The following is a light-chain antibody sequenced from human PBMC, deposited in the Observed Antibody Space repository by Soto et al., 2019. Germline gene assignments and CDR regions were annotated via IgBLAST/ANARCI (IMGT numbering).Light chain of an antibody. CDR3: QQANSLPLT. CDR1: RGLTNY. CDR2: AAS. J-gene: IGKJ4*01. V-gene: IGKV1-12*01. Sequence: DIQMTQSPSSVSASVGDRVTISCRASRGLTNYLAWYQQKPGKAPKLLIYAASSLQSGVPSRFSGSGSGKEFTLTISSLQPEDFATYYCQQANSLPLTFGGGTKVEIK.